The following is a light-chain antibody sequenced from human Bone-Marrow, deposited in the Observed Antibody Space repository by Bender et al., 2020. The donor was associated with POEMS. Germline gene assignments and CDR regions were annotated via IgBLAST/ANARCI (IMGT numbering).Light chain of an antibody. CDR2: SSH. J-gene: IGLJ3*02. V-gene: IGLV1-44*01. CDR3: SSYTTDSTLEGV. CDR1: SSNIGAHA. Sequence: QSVLTQPPSASGTPGQRVTISCSGGSSNIGAHAVNWYQHLPGTAPKLLIYSSHRRPSEVPDRFSGSRSGTSASLAISGLQSEDEADYYCSSYTTDSTLEGVFGGGTKLTVL.